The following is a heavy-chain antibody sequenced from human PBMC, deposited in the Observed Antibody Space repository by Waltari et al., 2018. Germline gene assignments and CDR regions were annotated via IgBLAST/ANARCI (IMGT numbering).Heavy chain of an antibody. CDR2: VKSKTDGGTT. CDR3: ATERTGSHDY. V-gene: IGHV3-15*01. CDR1: GFTFSNPY. D-gene: IGHD1-26*01. Sequence: EVQLVESGGGLVNPGGSLRLSCAASGFTFSNPYITWCSQAPGKGLEWVGLVKSKTDGGTTEYAAPVKGRFTISRDDSKDTAYLQMNSLRIEDTAVYYCATERTGSHDYWGQGTLVTVSS. J-gene: IGHJ4*02.